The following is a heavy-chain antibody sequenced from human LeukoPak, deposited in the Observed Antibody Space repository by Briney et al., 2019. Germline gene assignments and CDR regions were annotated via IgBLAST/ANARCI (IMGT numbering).Heavy chain of an antibody. V-gene: IGHV1-8*03. D-gene: IGHD6-13*01. J-gene: IGHJ6*03. Sequence: ASVKVSCKASGYTFTGCHMHWVRQAPGQGLEWMGWINPNSGDTNYAQKFQGRVTITRNTSISTAYMELSSLRSEDTAVYYCARGHSSSWYHYYYYYYMDVWGKGTTVTISS. CDR3: ARGHSSSWYHYYYYYYMDV. CDR2: INPNSGDT. CDR1: GYTFTGCH.